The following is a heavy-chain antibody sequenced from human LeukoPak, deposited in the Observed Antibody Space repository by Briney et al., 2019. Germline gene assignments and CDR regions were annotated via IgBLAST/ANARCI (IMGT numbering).Heavy chain of an antibody. CDR3: AANFWSGYSRGWFDP. CDR2: IYNSGST. Sequence: SETLSLTCTVSGASISSGSYYWSWIRQPAGKGLEWIGRIYNSGSTNYNPSLKSRVTISVDTSKNQFSLKLSSVTAADTAVYYCAANFWSGYSRGWFDPWGQGTLVTVSS. D-gene: IGHD3-3*01. V-gene: IGHV4-61*02. CDR1: GASISSGSYY. J-gene: IGHJ5*02.